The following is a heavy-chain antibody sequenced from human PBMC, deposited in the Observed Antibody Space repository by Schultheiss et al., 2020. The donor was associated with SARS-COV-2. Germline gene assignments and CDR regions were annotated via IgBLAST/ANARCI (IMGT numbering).Heavy chain of an antibody. CDR2: ISGSGGST. Sequence: GGSLRLSCAASGFTFSSYAMSWVRQAPGKGLEWVSAISGSGGSTYYADSVKGRFTISRENAKNSLYLQMNSLRAEDMAVYYCARVKRQDYYYYGMDVWGQGTTVTVAS. CDR3: ARVKRQDYYYYGMDV. CDR1: GFTFSSYA. V-gene: IGHV3-23*01. J-gene: IGHJ6*02.